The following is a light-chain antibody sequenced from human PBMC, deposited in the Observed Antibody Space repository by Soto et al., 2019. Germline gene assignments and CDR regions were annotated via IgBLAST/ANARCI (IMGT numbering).Light chain of an antibody. CDR1: SSNIGAGYD. J-gene: IGLJ3*02. CDR2: GNS. V-gene: IGLV1-40*01. Sequence: QAVVTQPPSVSGAPGQRVTISCTGSSSNIGAGYDVHWYQQLPGTAPKLLIYGNSNRPSGFPDRFSGSKSGTSASLAITGLRAEDEADYYCQSYDSSLSGWVFGGGTKLTVL. CDR3: QSYDSSLSGWV.